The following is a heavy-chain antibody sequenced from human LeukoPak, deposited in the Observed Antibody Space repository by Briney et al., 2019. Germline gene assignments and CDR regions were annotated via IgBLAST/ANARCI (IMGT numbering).Heavy chain of an antibody. D-gene: IGHD4-17*01. V-gene: IGHV3-53*01. CDR1: GFTVSSNC. Sequence: GGSLRLSCAASGFTVSSNCMSWVRQAPGKGLEWVSVIYSGGSTYYADSVKGRFTISRDNSKNTLYLQMNSLRAEDTAVYYCVRGDYGDYTLFDYWGQGTLVTVSS. J-gene: IGHJ4*02. CDR3: VRGDYGDYTLFDY. CDR2: IYSGGST.